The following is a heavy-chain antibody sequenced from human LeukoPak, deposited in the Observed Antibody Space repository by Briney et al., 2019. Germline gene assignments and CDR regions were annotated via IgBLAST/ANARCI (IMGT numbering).Heavy chain of an antibody. D-gene: IGHD2-15*01. J-gene: IGHJ3*01. CDR2: INPNSGGT. CDR1: VYTFTAYY. Sequence: ASLKVSSTPSVYTFTAYYMHWVRQAPGQGLEWMGWINPNSGGTNYAQKFQGRVTMTRDASISTAYMELSRLRSDDTDVYYCAVMILPLWGQGTMVTVSS. V-gene: IGHV1-2*02. CDR3: AVMILPL.